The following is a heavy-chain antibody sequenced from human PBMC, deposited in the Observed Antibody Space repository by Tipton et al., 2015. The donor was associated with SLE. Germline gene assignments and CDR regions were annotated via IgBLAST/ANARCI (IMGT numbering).Heavy chain of an antibody. CDR2: ISGSGGST. J-gene: IGHJ3*02. Sequence: SLRLSCAAPGFTFSSYAMSWVRQAPGKGLEWVSAISGSGGSTYYADSVKGRFTISSDNSKNTLYLQMNSLRAEDTAVYYCAKDRVRFLEWLDAFDIWGQGTMVTVSS. CDR1: GFTFSSYA. D-gene: IGHD3-3*01. CDR3: AKDRVRFLEWLDAFDI. V-gene: IGHV3-23*01.